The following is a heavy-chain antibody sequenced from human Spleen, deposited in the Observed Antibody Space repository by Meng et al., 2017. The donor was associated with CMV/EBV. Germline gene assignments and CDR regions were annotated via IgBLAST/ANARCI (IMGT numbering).Heavy chain of an antibody. V-gene: IGHV1-69*10. Sequence: SVKVSCKASGGTFSSYAISWVRQAPGQGLEWMGGIIPILGIANYAQKFQGRVTITADKSTSTAYMELSSLRSEDTAVYYCARERSHHYDFWSGSNWFDPWGQGTLVTVSS. CDR1: GGTFSSYA. CDR3: ARERSHHYDFWSGSNWFDP. J-gene: IGHJ5*02. D-gene: IGHD3-3*01. CDR2: IIPILGIA.